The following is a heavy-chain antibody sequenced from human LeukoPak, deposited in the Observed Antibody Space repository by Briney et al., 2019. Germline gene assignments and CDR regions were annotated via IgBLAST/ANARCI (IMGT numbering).Heavy chain of an antibody. CDR2: IYYSGSA. CDR3: ARHSYFDY. Sequence: SETLSLTCTVSGVSISSSSYYWGWIRQPPGKGLECIGSIYYSGSAYYNPSLKSRVTISVDTSKNKFSLKLSSVTAADTAVYYCARHSYFDYWGQGTLVTVSS. J-gene: IGHJ4*02. V-gene: IGHV4-39*01. CDR1: GVSISSSSYY.